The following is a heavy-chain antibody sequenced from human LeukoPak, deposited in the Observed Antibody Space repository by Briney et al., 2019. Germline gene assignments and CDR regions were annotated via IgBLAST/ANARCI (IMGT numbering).Heavy chain of an antibody. CDR3: ARPHCGGGSCYLDY. V-gene: IGHV3-53*01. CDR1: GFIVSHNY. J-gene: IGHJ4*02. D-gene: IGHD2-15*01. CDR2: IYSGGST. Sequence: GGSLRLSCAASGFIVSHNYMSWVRQAPGKGLESVSLIYSGGSTYYADSVKGRFTISRDDSKNTLYLQMNNLRVEDAAVYYCARPHCGGGSCYLDYWGQGTLVTVSS.